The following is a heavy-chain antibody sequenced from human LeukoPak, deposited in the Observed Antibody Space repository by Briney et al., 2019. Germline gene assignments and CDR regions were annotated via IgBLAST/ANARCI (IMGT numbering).Heavy chain of an antibody. CDR1: GYNFTSYD. CDR2: IIPIFGTA. Sequence: SVKVSCKASGYNFTSYDINWVRQATGQGLEWMGGIIPIFGTANYAQKFQGRVTITADESTSTAYMELSSLRSEDTAVYYCARDPLTSKGSDAFDIWGQGTMVTVSS. CDR3: ARDPLTSKGSDAFDI. V-gene: IGHV1-69*13. J-gene: IGHJ3*02. D-gene: IGHD4/OR15-4a*01.